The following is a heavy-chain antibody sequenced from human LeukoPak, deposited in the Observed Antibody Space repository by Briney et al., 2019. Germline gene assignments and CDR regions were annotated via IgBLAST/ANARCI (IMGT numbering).Heavy chain of an antibody. CDR3: ARDRRDGYNLGSDYYYYYMDV. V-gene: IGHV1-69*05. CDR2: IIPIFGTA. Sequence: SVKVSCKASGGTFSSYAISWVRQAPGQGLEWMGGIIPIFGTANYAQKFQGRVTITTDESTSTAYMELSSLRSEDTAVYYCARDRRDGYNLGSDYYYYYMDVWGKGTTVTVSS. CDR1: GGTFSSYA. D-gene: IGHD5-24*01. J-gene: IGHJ6*03.